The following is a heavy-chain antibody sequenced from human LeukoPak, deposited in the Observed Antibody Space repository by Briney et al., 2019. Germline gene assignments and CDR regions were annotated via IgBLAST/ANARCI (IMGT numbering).Heavy chain of an antibody. J-gene: IGHJ5*02. D-gene: IGHD2-15*01. CDR1: GGSVSSGGYY. CDR3: ARIRGSCSGNSCYWFDP. CDR2: FYYTGST. Sequence: KPSETLSLTCTVSGGSVSSGGYYWSWIRQPPGKGLEWISYFYYTGSTNYNPSLKSRVTISVDTSKNQFPLRLSSVTAADTAVYYCARIRGSCSGNSCYWFDPWGQGTLVTVSS. V-gene: IGHV4-61*08.